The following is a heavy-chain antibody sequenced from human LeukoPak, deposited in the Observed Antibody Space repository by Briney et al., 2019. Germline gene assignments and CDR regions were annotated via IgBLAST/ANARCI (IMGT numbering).Heavy chain of an antibody. D-gene: IGHD3-9*01. CDR1: GYPFTSYG. Sequence: APVKASCKASGYPFTSYGISWVRKAPGQGFEWMGWISAYNGNTNYAQKLQGRVTMTTDTSTSTAYMELRSLRSDDTAVYYCARGRLVGDYWGQGTLVTVSS. CDR2: ISAYNGNT. CDR3: ARGRLVGDY. V-gene: IGHV1-18*01. J-gene: IGHJ4*02.